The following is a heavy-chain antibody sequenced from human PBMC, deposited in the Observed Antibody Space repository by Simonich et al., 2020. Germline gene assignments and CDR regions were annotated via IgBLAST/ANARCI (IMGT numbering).Heavy chain of an antibody. CDR1: GFTFSSYA. J-gene: IGHJ4*02. V-gene: IGHV3-23*01. CDR2: ISGSGGRT. D-gene: IGHD1-7*01. Sequence: EVQLLESGGGLVQPGGSLRLSCAASGFTFSSYAMSWVRQAPGKGVEWVSAISGSGGRTYNADSVKGRFTISRDNSKNTLYLQMNSLRAEDTAVYYCAKRSGVSITGTFDYWGQGTLVTVSS. CDR3: AKRSGVSITGTFDY.